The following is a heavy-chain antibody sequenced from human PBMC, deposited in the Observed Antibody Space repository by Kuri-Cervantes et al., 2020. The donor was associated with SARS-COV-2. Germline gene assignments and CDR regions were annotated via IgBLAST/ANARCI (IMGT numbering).Heavy chain of an antibody. CDR3: ARDVAAGRAYYYYMDV. CDR1: GFVFSDSA. CDR2: ISSSSSYI. Sequence: GGSLRLSCVASGFVFSDSAIHWVRQAPGKGLEWVSSISSSSSYIYYADSVKGRFTISRDNAKNSLYLQMNSLRAEDTAVYYCARDVAAGRAYYYYMDVWGKGTTVTVSS. J-gene: IGHJ6*03. D-gene: IGHD6-13*01. V-gene: IGHV3-21*01.